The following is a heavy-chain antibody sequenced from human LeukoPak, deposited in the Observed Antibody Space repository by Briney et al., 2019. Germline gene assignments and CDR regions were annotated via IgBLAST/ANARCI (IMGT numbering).Heavy chain of an antibody. CDR3: ARGDTIFGVVMGGNYYYYYMDV. J-gene: IGHJ6*03. Sequence: GASVKVSCKASGYTFTGYYMHWVRQAPGQGLEWMGWINPNSGGTNYAQKFQGRVTMTRDTSISTAYMELSRLRSDDTAVYYCARGDTIFGVVMGGNYYYYYMDVWGKGTTVTASS. CDR2: INPNSGGT. D-gene: IGHD3-3*01. V-gene: IGHV1-2*02. CDR1: GYTFTGYY.